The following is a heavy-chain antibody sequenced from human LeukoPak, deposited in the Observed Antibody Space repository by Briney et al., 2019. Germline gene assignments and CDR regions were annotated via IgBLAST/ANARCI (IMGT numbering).Heavy chain of an antibody. CDR2: ISGSGGST. D-gene: IGHD3-22*01. V-gene: IGHV3-23*01. Sequence: MSWXRXXXGKGLEWXSXISGSGGSTYYADSVKGRFTISRDNSKNTLYLQMNSLRAEDTAVYNCATESYYYDSSGYYFDYWGQGTLVTVSS. J-gene: IGHJ4*02. CDR3: ATESYYYDSSGYYFDY.